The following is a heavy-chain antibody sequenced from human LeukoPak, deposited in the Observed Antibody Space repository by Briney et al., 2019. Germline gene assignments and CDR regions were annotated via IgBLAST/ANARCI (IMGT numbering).Heavy chain of an antibody. CDR2: IYPGDSDT. CDR1: GYSFTSYW. V-gene: IGHV5-51*01. D-gene: IGHD2-15*01. J-gene: IGHJ3*02. Sequence: GESLKISCKCSGYSFTSYWIGWVRQMPGKGLEWMGTIYPGDSDTRYSPSFQGQVTISADKSISTAYLQWSSLKASDTAMYYCARLAGGHIVVVVAATPGAFDIWGQGTMVTVSS. CDR3: ARLAGGHIVVVVAATPGAFDI.